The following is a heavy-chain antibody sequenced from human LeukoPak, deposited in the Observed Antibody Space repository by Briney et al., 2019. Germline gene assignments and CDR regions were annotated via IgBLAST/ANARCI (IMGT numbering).Heavy chain of an antibody. D-gene: IGHD2-8*01. Sequence: GGSLRLSCTASGFXFSRYGIHWVRQAPGKGPEWVAVLSYDGSNKYYADSVKGRFTISRDNSKNTLYLQMNSLRPEDTAVYYCAKDRGPYCTNGECYDYFYYGMDVWGQGTTVTVSS. V-gene: IGHV3-30*18. CDR1: GFXFSRYG. CDR2: LSYDGSNK. J-gene: IGHJ6*02. CDR3: AKDRGPYCTNGECYDYFYYGMDV.